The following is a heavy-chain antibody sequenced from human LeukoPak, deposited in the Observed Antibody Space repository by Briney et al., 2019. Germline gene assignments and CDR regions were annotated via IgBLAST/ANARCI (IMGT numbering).Heavy chain of an antibody. D-gene: IGHD3-10*01. CDR1: GGSFSGYY. CDR2: IYYSGST. CDR3: ARASTPVRGVQPFDP. V-gene: IGHV4-59*01. J-gene: IGHJ5*02. Sequence: TSETLSLTCAVYGGSFSGYYWSWIRQPPGKGLEWIGYIYYSGSTNYNPSLKSRVTISVDASKNQFSLKLSSVTAADTAVYYCARASTPVRGVQPFDPWGQGTLVTVSS.